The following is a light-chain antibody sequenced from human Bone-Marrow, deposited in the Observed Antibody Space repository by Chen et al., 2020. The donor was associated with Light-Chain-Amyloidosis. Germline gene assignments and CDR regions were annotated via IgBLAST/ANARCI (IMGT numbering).Light chain of an antibody. J-gene: IGLJ3*02. CDR3: GADHGSGSNFGWV. CDR1: SGSRNYK. V-gene: IGLV9-49*01. Sequence: QPVLTQPPSASASLGASVTLTCTLSSGSRNYKVDWYQQRPGKGRRFVMRVGTGGIVGSKGDGIPDRFSVLGSGLNRYLTIKNIQEEDESDYHCGADHGSGSNFGWVFGGGTKLTVL. CDR2: VGTGGIVG.